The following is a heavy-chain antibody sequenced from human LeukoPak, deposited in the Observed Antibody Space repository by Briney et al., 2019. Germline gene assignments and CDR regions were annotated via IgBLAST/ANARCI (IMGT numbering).Heavy chain of an antibody. CDR1: GFTFRNHW. D-gene: IGHD6-6*01. CDR3: ARDQRVTGRPDIDY. J-gene: IGHJ4*02. CDR2: ISSDGSST. Sequence: GGSLRLSCAASGFTFRNHWMHWVRQTPGKGLVRVSRISSDGSSTTYADSVKGRFTISRDNAKNTLYLQMNNLRAEDTAMYYCARDQRVTGRPDIDYWGQGTLVIVSS. V-gene: IGHV3-74*03.